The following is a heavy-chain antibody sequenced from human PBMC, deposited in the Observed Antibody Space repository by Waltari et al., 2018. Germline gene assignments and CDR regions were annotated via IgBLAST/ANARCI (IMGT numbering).Heavy chain of an antibody. J-gene: IGHJ6*02. CDR1: NYTFTSFA. V-gene: IGHV1-18*04. CDR2: IRPYNGNT. D-gene: IGHD6-6*01. Sequence: QVQLVQSGAEVKKPGASVKVSCKASNYTFTSFAITWVRQAPGQGLEWMGWIRPYNGNTNYAQKFQDRVTMTTDTSTSTAYMELRSLRSDDTAVFYCARDGIVPGYGMDVWGQGTPVTVSS. CDR3: ARDGIVPGYGMDV.